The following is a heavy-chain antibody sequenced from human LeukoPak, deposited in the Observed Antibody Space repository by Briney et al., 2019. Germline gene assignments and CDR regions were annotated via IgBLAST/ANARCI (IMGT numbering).Heavy chain of an antibody. CDR2: ISYDGSIK. J-gene: IGHJ5*02. CDR1: GFTFSSYA. D-gene: IGHD3-22*01. Sequence: GGSLRLSCAASGFTFSSYAMHWVRQAPGKGLEWVAVISYDGSIKYYADSVKGRFTISRDNSKNTLYLQMNSLRAEDTAVYYCARDSDSSGPNWFDPWGQGTLVTVSS. V-gene: IGHV3-30-3*01. CDR3: ARDSDSSGPNWFDP.